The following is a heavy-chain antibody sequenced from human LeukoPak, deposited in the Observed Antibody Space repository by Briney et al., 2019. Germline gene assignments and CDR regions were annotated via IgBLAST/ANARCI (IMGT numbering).Heavy chain of an antibody. D-gene: IGHD3-3*01. CDR2: IYYSGST. J-gene: IGHJ4*02. CDR3: QSRFLEWLLDY. Sequence: SETLSLTCTVSGGSVSSGSYYWSWIRQPPGKGLEWIGYIYYSGSTNYNPSLKSRVTISVDTSKNQFSLKLSSVTAADTAIYYCQSRFLEWLLDYWGQGTLVTVSS. CDR1: GGSVSSGSYY. V-gene: IGHV4-61*01.